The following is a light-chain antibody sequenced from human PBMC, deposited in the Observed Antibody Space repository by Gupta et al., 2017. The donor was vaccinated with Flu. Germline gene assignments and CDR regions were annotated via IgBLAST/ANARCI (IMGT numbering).Light chain of an antibody. CDR3: CSYGGTNAFWV. V-gene: IGLV2-11*01. CDR1: SSDVGAYNY. Sequence: QSVLTQPRSVSVSPGQSVTLPCTGTSSDVGAYNYVSWDQHHPGKAPKVIIYDVTKRPSGVPGRLSCSKSGNTASLTISGLQADDEADYYCCSYGGTNAFWVFGGGTKLTVL. CDR2: DVT. J-gene: IGLJ3*02.